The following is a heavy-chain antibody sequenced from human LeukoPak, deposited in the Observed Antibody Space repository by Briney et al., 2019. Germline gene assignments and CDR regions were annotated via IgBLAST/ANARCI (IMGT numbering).Heavy chain of an antibody. CDR3: ARHVFRWLLIWFDP. J-gene: IGHJ5*02. D-gene: IGHD2-15*01. V-gene: IGHV4-39*01. CDR1: DGSINSTSSY. Sequence: SETLSLTCTVSDGSINSTSSYWGWVRQPPGKGLEWIGSIDYSGSTSYNPSLKSRVTISVDTSKNKVSLRLSSVTAADTAVYYCARHVFRWLLIWFDPWGQGTLVTVSS. CDR2: IDYSGST.